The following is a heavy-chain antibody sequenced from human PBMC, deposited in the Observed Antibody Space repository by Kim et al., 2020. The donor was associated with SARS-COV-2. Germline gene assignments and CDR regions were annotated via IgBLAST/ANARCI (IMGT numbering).Heavy chain of an antibody. CDR3: ARSSLLDFDY. Sequence: GGPNDAQKVQGRVTMTRDTSISTVYLELTSLRSDDTAVYYCARSSLLDFDYWGQGTLVTVSS. CDR2: GGP. J-gene: IGHJ4*02. D-gene: IGHD3-16*02. V-gene: IGHV1-2*02.